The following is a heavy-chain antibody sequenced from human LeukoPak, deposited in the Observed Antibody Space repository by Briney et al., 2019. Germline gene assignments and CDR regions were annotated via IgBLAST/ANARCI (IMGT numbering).Heavy chain of an antibody. D-gene: IGHD1-26*01. Sequence: ASVKVSCKASGYTFTNYGISWVRQAPGQGLEWMGWISAYNGNTNYSQKLQGRVTITTDTSTSTAYMELRSLRSDDTAVYYCARVVGATLEGLFDYWGQGTLVTVS. CDR2: ISAYNGNT. CDR1: GYTFTNYG. J-gene: IGHJ4*02. CDR3: ARVVGATLEGLFDY. V-gene: IGHV1-18*01.